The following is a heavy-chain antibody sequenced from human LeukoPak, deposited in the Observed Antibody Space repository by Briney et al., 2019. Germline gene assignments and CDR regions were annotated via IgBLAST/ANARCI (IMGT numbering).Heavy chain of an antibody. D-gene: IGHD5-24*01. CDR3: ANLIDRDGYNFRPGDY. CDR2: ISSSSSYI. CDR1: GFTFSSYS. Sequence: GGSLRLSCAASGFTFSSYSMNWVRQAPGKGLEWVSSISSSSSYIYYADSVKGRFTISRDNAKNSLYLQMNSLRAEDTAVYYCANLIDRDGYNFRPGDYWGQGTLVTVSS. V-gene: IGHV3-21*01. J-gene: IGHJ4*02.